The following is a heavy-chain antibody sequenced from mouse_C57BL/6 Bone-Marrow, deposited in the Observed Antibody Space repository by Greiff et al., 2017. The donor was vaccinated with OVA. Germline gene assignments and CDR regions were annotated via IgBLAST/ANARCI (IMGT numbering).Heavy chain of an antibody. V-gene: IGHV1-80*01. Sequence: VQLQESGAELVKPGASVKISCKASGYAFSSYWMNWVKQRPGKGLEWIGQIYPGDGDTNYNGKFKGKATLTADKSSSTAYMQLSSLTSEDSAVYFCARRGGNYYGSSLPFDYWGQGTTLTVSS. D-gene: IGHD1-1*01. CDR2: IYPGDGDT. CDR3: ARRGGNYYGSSLPFDY. J-gene: IGHJ2*01. CDR1: GYAFSSYW.